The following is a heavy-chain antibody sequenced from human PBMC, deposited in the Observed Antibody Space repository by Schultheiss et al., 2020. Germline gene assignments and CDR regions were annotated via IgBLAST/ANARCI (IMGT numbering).Heavy chain of an antibody. Sequence: ASVKVSCKASGYTFTSYGISWVRQAPGQGLEWMGGIIPIFGTANYAQKLQGRVTMTTDTSTSTAYMELRSLRSDDTAVYYCARDEEYFQHWGQGTLVTVSS. V-gene: IGHV1-18*01. CDR1: GYTFTSYG. CDR2: IIPIFGTA. CDR3: ARDEEYFQH. J-gene: IGHJ1*01.